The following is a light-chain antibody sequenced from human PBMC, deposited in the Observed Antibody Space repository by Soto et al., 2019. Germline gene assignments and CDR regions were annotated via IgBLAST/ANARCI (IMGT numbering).Light chain of an antibody. CDR1: QTIRDNY. Sequence: VVLTQSPATLSVSPGERVTLSCRASQTIRDNYLAWYQQKPGQAPRLLIYGASGRATGIPDRFSGSGSGTEFTLTINSLQSEDFAVYYCQQYNNWPRTFGQGTKVEIK. V-gene: IGKV3D-15*01. J-gene: IGKJ1*01. CDR2: GAS. CDR3: QQYNNWPRT.